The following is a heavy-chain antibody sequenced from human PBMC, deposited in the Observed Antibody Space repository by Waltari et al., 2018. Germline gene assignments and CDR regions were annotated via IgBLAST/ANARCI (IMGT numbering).Heavy chain of an antibody. Sequence: QVQLQESGPGLVKPSETLSLPCAVSGYSISSGYYQGWIRHPPGKGLEWIGSIYHSGIPDYNPSLKSRVTISVDTSKNQFSLKLSSVTAADTAVYYCARQGDYYYGMDVWGQGTTVTVSS. CDR1: GYSISSGYY. J-gene: IGHJ6*02. CDR2: IYHSGIP. V-gene: IGHV4-38-2*01. CDR3: ARQGDYYYGMDV.